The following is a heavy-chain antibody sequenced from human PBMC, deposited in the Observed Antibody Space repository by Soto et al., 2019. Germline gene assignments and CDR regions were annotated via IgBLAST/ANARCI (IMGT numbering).Heavy chain of an antibody. Sequence: SVKVSCKASGGTFSSYAISWVRQAPGQGLEWMGGIIPIFGTANYAQKFQGRVTITADESTSTAYMELSSLRSEDTAVYYCARGKVNLGNYDILTGYYTTYFDYWGQGTLVTVSS. V-gene: IGHV1-69*13. CDR2: IIPIFGTA. CDR1: GGTFSSYA. CDR3: ARGKVNLGNYDILTGYYTTYFDY. D-gene: IGHD3-9*01. J-gene: IGHJ4*02.